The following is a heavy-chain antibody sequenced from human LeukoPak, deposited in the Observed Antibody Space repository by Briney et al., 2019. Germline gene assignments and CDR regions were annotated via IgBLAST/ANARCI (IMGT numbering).Heavy chain of an antibody. D-gene: IGHD6-6*01. V-gene: IGHV3-23*01. CDR2: ISGSGGST. Sequence: GGSLRLSCAASGFTFSSYAMSWVRQTPEKGLEWVSAISGSGGSTYYADSVKGRFTISRDNSNNTLYLQMNSLRAEDTAVCYCAKEGRVGYSSSSWAFDIWGQGTMVTVSS. CDR1: GFTFSSYA. J-gene: IGHJ3*02. CDR3: AKEGRVGYSSSSWAFDI.